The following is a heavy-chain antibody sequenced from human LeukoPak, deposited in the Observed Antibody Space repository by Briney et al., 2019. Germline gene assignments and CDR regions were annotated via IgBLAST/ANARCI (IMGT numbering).Heavy chain of an antibody. J-gene: IGHJ4*02. CDR3: ARGTANWGFLVDS. V-gene: IGHV3-33*08. CDR1: GFTFSNYA. Sequence: GGSLRLSCAASGFTFSNYAMSWVRQAPGKGLEWVAVIWNDGSNKYYGDSVRGRFTISRDNSRNTLYVQMNSLRVEDTAVYYCARGTANWGFLVDSWGQGTLVTVSS. D-gene: IGHD7-27*01. CDR2: IWNDGSNK.